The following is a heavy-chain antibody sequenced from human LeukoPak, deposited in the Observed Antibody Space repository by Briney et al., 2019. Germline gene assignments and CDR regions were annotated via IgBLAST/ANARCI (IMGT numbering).Heavy chain of an antibody. CDR1: GGSISSYY. CDR2: IYYSGST. J-gene: IGHJ4*02. V-gene: IGHV4-59*01. CDR3: ARDRAVAGSFDY. Sequence: SETLSLTCTVSGGSISSYYWSWIRQPPGKGLEWIGYIYYSGSTNYNPSLKSRVTISVDTSKNQFSLKLSSVTAAATAVYYCARDRAVAGSFDYWGQGTLVTVSS. D-gene: IGHD6-19*01.